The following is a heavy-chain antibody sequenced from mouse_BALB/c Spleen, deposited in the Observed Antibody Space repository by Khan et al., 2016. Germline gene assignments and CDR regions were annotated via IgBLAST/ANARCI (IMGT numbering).Heavy chain of an antibody. D-gene: IGHD2-4*01. V-gene: IGHV1S137*01. J-gene: IGHJ4*01. CDR2: ISTYHGDA. Sequence: QVRLQQSGAELVRPGVSVKISCKGSGYTFTDYTLHWVKQSHAKSLEWIGVISTYHGDATYNQKFKGKATMTVDKSSSTAYMELARLTSEDSDIYYCAIRSTIITTAGDMDYWGQGTSVTVSS. CDR1: GYTFTDYT. CDR3: AIRSTIITTAGDMDY.